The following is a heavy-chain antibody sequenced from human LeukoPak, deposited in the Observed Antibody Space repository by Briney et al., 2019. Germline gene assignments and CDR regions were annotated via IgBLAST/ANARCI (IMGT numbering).Heavy chain of an antibody. CDR2: INHSGST. J-gene: IGHJ4*02. CDR3: ARGLFDYFDY. Sequence: PSETLSLTCAVYGGSFSGYYWSWIRQPPGKGLEWIGEINHSGSTNYNPSLKSRVTISVDTSKNQFSLKLSSVTAADTAVYYCARGLFDYFDYWGQGTLVTVSS. V-gene: IGHV4-34*01. CDR1: GGSFSGYY.